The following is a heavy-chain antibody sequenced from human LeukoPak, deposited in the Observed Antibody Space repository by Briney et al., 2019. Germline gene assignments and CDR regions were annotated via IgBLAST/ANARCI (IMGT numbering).Heavy chain of an antibody. J-gene: IGHJ6*03. CDR1: GFTVSSNY. D-gene: IGHD3-10*01. V-gene: IGHV3-66*01. CDR3: ARDRGSYYYYYMGV. Sequence: GGSLRLSCAASGFTVSSNYMSWVRQAPGKGLEWVSVIYSGGSTYYADSVKGRFTISRDNSKNTLYLQMNSLRAEDTAVYYCARDRGSYYYYYMGVWGKGTTVTVSS. CDR2: IYSGGST.